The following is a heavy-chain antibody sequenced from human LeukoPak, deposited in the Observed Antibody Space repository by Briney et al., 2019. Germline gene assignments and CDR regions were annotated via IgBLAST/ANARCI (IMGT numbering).Heavy chain of an antibody. CDR3: ARGGYCSGTSCYPSWFDP. V-gene: IGHV3-48*01. J-gene: IGHJ5*02. CDR1: GFTFSSYS. Sequence: GGSLRLSCAASGFTFSSYSMNWVRQAPGKGLEWVSYISSGSSTIYYADSVKGRFTISRDNAKNSLYLQMNSLRAEDTAVYYCARGGYCSGTSCYPSWFDPWGQGTLVTVSS. CDR2: ISSGSSTI. D-gene: IGHD2-2*01.